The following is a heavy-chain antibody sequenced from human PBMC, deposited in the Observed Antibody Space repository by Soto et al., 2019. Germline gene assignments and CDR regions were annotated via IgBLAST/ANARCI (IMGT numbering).Heavy chain of an antibody. CDR2: IYYTGNT. V-gene: IGHV4-31*03. J-gene: IGHJ5*02. CDR1: GASITTAYY. D-gene: IGHD1-26*01. CDR3: ARGSRFDT. Sequence: SETLSLTCTVSGASITTAYYWTWVRQHPVKGLEWIGHIYYTGNTYYSPSLKSRLNISLDTSKNQFSLQLESVTAADTAIYFCARGSRFDTWGQGTLVTVSS.